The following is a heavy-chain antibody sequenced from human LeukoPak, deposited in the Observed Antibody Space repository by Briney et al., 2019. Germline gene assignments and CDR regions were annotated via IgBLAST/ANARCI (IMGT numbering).Heavy chain of an antibody. V-gene: IGHV4-4*02. CDR3: ARAAVYYDGTGYGHLDV. CDR2: AHHSGNT. J-gene: IGHJ6*02. CDR1: GDSISGSNW. D-gene: IGHD3-22*01. Sequence: PSGTLSLTCAVSGDSISGSNWWSWVRQAPGKGLEWIGEAHHSGNTNYKSSLRSRVTISVDKSANQFSLKLSSVTATDTAVYYCARAAVYYDGTGYGHLDVWGQGTTVTVSS.